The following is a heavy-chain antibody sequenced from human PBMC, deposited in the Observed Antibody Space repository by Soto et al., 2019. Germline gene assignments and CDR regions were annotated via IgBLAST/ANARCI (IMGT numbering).Heavy chain of an antibody. V-gene: IGHV1-3*01. D-gene: IGHD6-13*01. Sequence: EASVKVSCKASGYTFTSYDMHWVRQAPGQRLEWMGWINAGNGNTKYSQKFQGRVTITRDTSASTAYMELSSLRSEDTAVYYCARADSSSWYGYYYGMDVWGQGTTVTVSS. CDR1: GYTFTSYD. J-gene: IGHJ6*02. CDR2: INAGNGNT. CDR3: ARADSSSWYGYYYGMDV.